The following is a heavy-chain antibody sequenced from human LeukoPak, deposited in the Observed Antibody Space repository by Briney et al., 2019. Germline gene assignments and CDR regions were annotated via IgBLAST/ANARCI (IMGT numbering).Heavy chain of an antibody. D-gene: IGHD2-2*01. CDR2: INWSGGST. Sequence: PGGSLRLSCTASGFAFDEHGVSWVRQAPGKGLEWVSGINWSGGSTGYADPLRGRFTISRDNAKNSLYLQMDSLRAEDTALYYCARAPITSPFYFDCWGQGTLVTVCS. CDR3: ARAPITSPFYFDC. CDR1: GFAFDEHG. J-gene: IGHJ4*02. V-gene: IGHV3-20*04.